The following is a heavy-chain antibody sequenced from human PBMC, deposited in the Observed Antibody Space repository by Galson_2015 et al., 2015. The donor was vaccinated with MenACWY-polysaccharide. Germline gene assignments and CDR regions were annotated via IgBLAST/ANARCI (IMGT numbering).Heavy chain of an antibody. CDR1: GYTFTSYD. J-gene: IGHJ4*02. CDR2: MNPNSGNT. Sequence: SVKVSCKASGYTFTSYDINWVRQATGLGLEWMGWMNPNSGNTGYAQKFQGRVTMTRNTSINTAYMGLSSLTSEDTAVYYCASTKAGTHYFEYWGQGTLATVSS. CDR3: ASTKAGTHYFEY. V-gene: IGHV1-8*01. D-gene: IGHD6-19*01.